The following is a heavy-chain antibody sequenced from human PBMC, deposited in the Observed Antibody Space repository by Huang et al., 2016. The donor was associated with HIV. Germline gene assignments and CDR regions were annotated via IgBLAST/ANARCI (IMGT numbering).Heavy chain of an antibody. CDR2: VNTSVGGA. V-gene: IGHV1-46*03. CDR3: AREGITPSGTEVSGFDF. Sequence: QVPLVQSGAEVKKPGASVTISCKASGFSFIIYYIHWVRQAPGQGLEGMGRVNTSVGGADYEKKFKGIVTMTRDTSTRTLYMELSSLRSEDTAVYYCAREGITPSGTEVSGFDFWGQGTPVSVSS. D-gene: IGHD6-13*01. CDR1: GFSFIIYY. J-gene: IGHJ5*01.